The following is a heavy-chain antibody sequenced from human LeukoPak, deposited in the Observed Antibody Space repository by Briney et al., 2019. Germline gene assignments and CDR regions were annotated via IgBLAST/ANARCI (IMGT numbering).Heavy chain of an antibody. Sequence: GGSLRLSCAASGFTFSSYAMHWVRQAPGKGLEWVAVISYDGSNKYYADSVKGRFTISRDNSKNTLYLQMSSLRAEDTAVYYCASEIAAASEAFDIWGQGTMVTVSS. J-gene: IGHJ3*02. CDR3: ASEIAAASEAFDI. D-gene: IGHD6-13*01. CDR2: ISYDGSNK. CDR1: GFTFSSYA. V-gene: IGHV3-30-3*01.